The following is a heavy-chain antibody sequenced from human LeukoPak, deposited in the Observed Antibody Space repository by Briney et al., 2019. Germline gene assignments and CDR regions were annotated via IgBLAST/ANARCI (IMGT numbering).Heavy chain of an antibody. D-gene: IGHD3-3*01. CDR2: INPNSGDT. V-gene: IGHV1-2*02. J-gene: IGHJ4*02. CDR3: ASISEVWSGYYPVHHDY. CDR1: GYTFTDYY. Sequence: ASVKVSCKTSGYTFTDYYMHWVRQAPGQGLEWMGRINPNSGDTNYAQKFLGRVTMTRDTSISTAYMELSSLTSDDTAVYYCASISEVWSGYYPVHHDYWGQGTLVTVSS.